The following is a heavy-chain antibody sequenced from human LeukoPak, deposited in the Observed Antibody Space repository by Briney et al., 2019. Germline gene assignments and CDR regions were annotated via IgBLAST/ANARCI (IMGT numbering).Heavy chain of an antibody. V-gene: IGHV3-66*01. Sequence: PGGSLRLSCAASGFTVSSNYMSWGRQAPRNGLELVSVIYSGGSTNYRHSVQGRFTISTDNSMSTPYLQMSSLRVEDTAVYYCAIIENNRGNPGDYWGQGTLVTVSS. CDR2: IYSGGST. CDR3: AIIENNRGNPGDY. D-gene: IGHD1-14*01. CDR1: GFTVSSNY. J-gene: IGHJ4*02.